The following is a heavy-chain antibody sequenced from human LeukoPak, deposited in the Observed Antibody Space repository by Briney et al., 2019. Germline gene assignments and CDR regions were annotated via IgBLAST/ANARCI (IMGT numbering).Heavy chain of an antibody. D-gene: IGHD3-10*01. CDR2: IYHSGST. CDR1: GGSISSGGYS. Sequence: PSETLSLTCTVSGGSISSGGYSWSWIRQPPGKGLEWIGYIYHSGSTYYNPSLKSRVTISVDRSKNQFSLKLSSVTAADTAVYYCARAVGYGSGSYRGYGMDVWGQGATVTVSS. V-gene: IGHV4-30-2*01. CDR3: ARAVGYGSGSYRGYGMDV. J-gene: IGHJ6*02.